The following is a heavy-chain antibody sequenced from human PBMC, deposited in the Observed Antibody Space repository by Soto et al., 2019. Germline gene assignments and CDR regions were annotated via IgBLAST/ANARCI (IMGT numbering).Heavy chain of an antibody. D-gene: IGHD3-22*01. CDR2: ISWNSGKI. J-gene: IGHJ4*02. Sequence: EMHLVESGGGLVQPGRSLTISCAASGFTFEDYAMHWVRQAPGKGLEWVSGISWNSGKIIYADSVKGRFTIARDNAKKSLCLQMNSLRPEETALYYCAKMVTWDSSGYYQVGFACWGQGTLVTVSS. CDR3: AKMVTWDSSGYYQVGFAC. CDR1: GFTFEDYA. V-gene: IGHV3-9*01.